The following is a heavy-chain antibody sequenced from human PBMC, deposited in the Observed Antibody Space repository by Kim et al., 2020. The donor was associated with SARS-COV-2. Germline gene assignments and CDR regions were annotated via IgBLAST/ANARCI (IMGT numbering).Heavy chain of an antibody. CDR1: GDSISSYY. Sequence: SETLSLTCNVSGDSISSYYWSWIRQPPGKGLEWIGCIYYTGSTSYNPSLKSRVTISIDTSQNQFSLKLSSVTAADTAVYFCARTGGSNGYDPFDYWGQGTLVTVSS. CDR3: ARTGGSNGYDPFDY. V-gene: IGHV4-59*01. D-gene: IGHD5-12*01. CDR2: IYYTGST. J-gene: IGHJ4*02.